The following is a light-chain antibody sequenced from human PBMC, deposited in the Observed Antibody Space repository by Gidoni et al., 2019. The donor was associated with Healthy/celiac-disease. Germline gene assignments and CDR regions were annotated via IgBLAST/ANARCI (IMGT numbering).Light chain of an antibody. J-gene: IGKJ2*01. V-gene: IGKV3-20*01. CDR1: QSVSSSY. CDR2: GAS. CDR3: QQYGSSPRYT. Sequence: LSCRASQSVSSSYLAWYQQTPGQAPRLLIYGASSRATGIPDRFSGSGSGTDFTLTISRLEPEDFAVYYCQQYGSSPRYTFGQGTKLEIK.